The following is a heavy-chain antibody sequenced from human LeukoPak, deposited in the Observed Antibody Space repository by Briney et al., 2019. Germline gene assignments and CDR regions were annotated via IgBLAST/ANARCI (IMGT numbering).Heavy chain of an antibody. CDR2: IYTGGGR. Sequence: GGSLRLSCAASGFTFSSYAMHWVRQAPGKGLEWVSVIYTGGGRYYADSVRGRFTISRDTSKNMVFLQMNSLRVEDTAVYYCARGIDYWGRGTLVTVSS. CDR3: ARGIDY. CDR1: GFTFSSYA. J-gene: IGHJ4*02. V-gene: IGHV3-53*01.